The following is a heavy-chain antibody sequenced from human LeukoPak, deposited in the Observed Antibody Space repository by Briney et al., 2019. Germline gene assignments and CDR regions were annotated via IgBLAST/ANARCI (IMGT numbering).Heavy chain of an antibody. V-gene: IGHV4-59*01. CDR1: SGSISSDY. CDR2: ISYSGSA. D-gene: IGHD4-17*01. CDR3: ARTLRGQNYYGYLDY. Sequence: ASETLSLTCTVSSGSISSDYWSWIRQPPGKGLEWIGYISYSGSANYNPSLKTRVTISIDKSKNQFSLKMTSVTAADTAVHYCARTLRGQNYYGYLDYWGQGTLVTVSS. J-gene: IGHJ4*02.